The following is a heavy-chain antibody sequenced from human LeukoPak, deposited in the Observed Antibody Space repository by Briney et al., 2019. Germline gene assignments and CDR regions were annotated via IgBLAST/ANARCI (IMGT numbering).Heavy chain of an antibody. Sequence: SETLSLTCIMSGGSINNSYWCWIRQPAGKGPEGIRRVYDIGTTFYSPDFNSRDTMPRDMSKNHCALKLTSVTAAITAVYYCARSALSVFDICGQGTMVTVSS. CDR3: ARSALSVFDI. CDR2: VYDIGTT. V-gene: IGHV4-4*07. D-gene: IGHD5/OR15-5a*01. CDR1: GGSINNSY. J-gene: IGHJ3*02.